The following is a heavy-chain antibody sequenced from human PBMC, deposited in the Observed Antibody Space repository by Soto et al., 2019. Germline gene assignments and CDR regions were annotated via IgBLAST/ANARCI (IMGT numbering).Heavy chain of an antibody. V-gene: IGHV6-1*01. CDR3: ARDSSHYSGSGSFFDY. CDR1: GDSVSSNRAG. CDR2: TYYRSKWSN. Sequence: SQTHSLTCAICGDSVSSNRAGWNWIRPSPSRGLEWLGRTYYRSKWSNDYALSVKSRISINPDTSKNQFSLQLNSVSPEDTAVYYCARDSSHYSGSGSFFDYWGQGMLVTVSS. D-gene: IGHD3-10*01. J-gene: IGHJ4*02.